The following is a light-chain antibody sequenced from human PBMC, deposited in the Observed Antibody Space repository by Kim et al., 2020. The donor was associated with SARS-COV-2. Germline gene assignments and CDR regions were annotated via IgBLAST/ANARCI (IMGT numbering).Light chain of an antibody. V-gene: IGLV2-14*03. CDR3: SSYTTANTRV. CDR1: NRYVGAFTY. CDR2: DVA. J-gene: IGLJ1*01. Sequence: EQSITVSRIASNRYVGAFTYVSWFQQPPGKAPKLMIYDVAGRPSGVSSRFSGSSSGNTASLTISGLQAEDEADYYCSSYTTANTRVFGRGTKVTV.